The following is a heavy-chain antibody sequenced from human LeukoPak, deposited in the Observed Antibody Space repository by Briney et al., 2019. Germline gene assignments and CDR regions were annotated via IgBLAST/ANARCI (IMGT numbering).Heavy chain of an antibody. V-gene: IGHV3-21*04. CDR3: ARERRTNWNYLPYYYYYGMDV. Sequence: PGGSLRLSCAASGFTFSSYSMNWVRQAPGKGLEWVSSISSSSSYIYYADSVKGRFTISRDNAKNSLYLQMNSLRAEDTAVYYCARERRTNWNYLPYYYYYGMDVWGQGTTVTVSS. D-gene: IGHD1-7*01. J-gene: IGHJ6*02. CDR1: GFTFSSYS. CDR2: ISSSSSYI.